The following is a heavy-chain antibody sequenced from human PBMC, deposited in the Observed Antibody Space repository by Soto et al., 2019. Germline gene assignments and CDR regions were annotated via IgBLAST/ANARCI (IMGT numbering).Heavy chain of an antibody. CDR2: IYSSGST. CDR3: ARGQRFSDWFDP. J-gene: IGHJ5*02. D-gene: IGHD3-3*01. Sequence: SETLSLTCTVSGGAISTYDWTWIRQPAGKGLEWIGRIYSSGSTKYNPSRQSRVTMSLDTSNNQFSLRLTSVTAADKAVYYCARGQRFSDWFDPWGKGTSFTV. V-gene: IGHV4-4*07. CDR1: GGAISTYD.